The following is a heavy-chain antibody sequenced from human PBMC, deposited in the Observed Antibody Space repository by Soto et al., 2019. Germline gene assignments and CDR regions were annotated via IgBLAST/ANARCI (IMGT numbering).Heavy chain of an antibody. CDR2: TYYRSKWYT. CDR1: GDSVSSSSIA. Sequence: PSQTLSLTCAISGDSVSSSSIAWNWIRQSPSRGLEWLGRTYYRSKWYTEYAPSVQSRITVNLDTSKNHFSLQLSSVTPEDTAVYFCARGKNSAFDYWGQGVLVTVSS. J-gene: IGHJ4*02. CDR3: ARGKNSAFDY. D-gene: IGHD5-18*01. V-gene: IGHV6-1*01.